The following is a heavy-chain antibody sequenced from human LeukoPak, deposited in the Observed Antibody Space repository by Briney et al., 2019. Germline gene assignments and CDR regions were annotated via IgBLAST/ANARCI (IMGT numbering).Heavy chain of an antibody. CDR3: ASEYSSSWYGRSPFDY. J-gene: IGHJ4*02. CDR2: ISAYNGNT. CDR1: GYTFTSYD. D-gene: IGHD6-13*01. Sequence: ASVKVSCKDSGYTFTSYDINWVRQATGQGLEWMGWISAYNGNTNYAQKLQGRVTMTTDTSTSTAYMELRSLRSDDTAVYYCASEYSSSWYGRSPFDYWGQGTLVTVSS. V-gene: IGHV1-18*01.